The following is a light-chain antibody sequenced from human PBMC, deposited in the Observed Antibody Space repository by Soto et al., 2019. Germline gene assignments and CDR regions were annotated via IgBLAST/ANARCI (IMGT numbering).Light chain of an antibody. V-gene: IGLV2-14*03. CDR1: SSDIGGYNS. CDR3: GSYSPTSTLIL. Sequence: QSALTQPASVSGSPGQTVIISCTGTSSDIGGYNSVSWYQQHPGRAPKLILFDVSNRPSKIPDRFSGSKSDNTPSLTISGPQAEDEADYYGGSYSPTSTLILFGGGTKLPVL. CDR2: DVS. J-gene: IGLJ2*01.